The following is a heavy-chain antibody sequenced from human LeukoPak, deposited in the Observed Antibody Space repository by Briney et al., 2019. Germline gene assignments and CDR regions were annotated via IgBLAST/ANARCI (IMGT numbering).Heavy chain of an antibody. D-gene: IGHD1-26*01. CDR2: IYHSGTT. V-gene: IGHV4-30-2*01. CDR1: GGSICGGGYY. J-gene: IGHJ5*02. Sequence: PSETLSLTCTVSGGSICGGGYYWSWIRQPPGKGLEWIGYIYHSGTTYYNPSLKSRVTISIDRSKNQFSLKLSSVTAADTAVYYCARARDTTSGSNWFDPWGQGTLVTVSS. CDR3: ARARDTTSGSNWFDP.